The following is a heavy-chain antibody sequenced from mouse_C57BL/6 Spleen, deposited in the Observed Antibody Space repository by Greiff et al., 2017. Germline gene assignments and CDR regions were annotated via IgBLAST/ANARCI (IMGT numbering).Heavy chain of an antibody. Sequence: QVKLQQSGAGLVKPGASVKLSCKASGYTFTSYCMHWVKQRPGQGLAWIGMIHPKSGSTKYNETFKSKATLTVDKSSRTAYMQHSSLTAEEAAVYYCSRGVVDYYAMDYWGQGTSVTVSS. CDR2: IHPKSGST. D-gene: IGHD1-1*02. CDR1: GYTFTSYC. V-gene: IGHV1-64*01. J-gene: IGHJ4*01. CDR3: SRGVVDYYAMDY.